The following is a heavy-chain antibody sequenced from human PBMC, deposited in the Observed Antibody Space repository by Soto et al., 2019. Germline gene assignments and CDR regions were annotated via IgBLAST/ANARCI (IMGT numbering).Heavy chain of an antibody. Sequence: ASVKVSCKASGYTFTSYDINWVRQATGQGLEWMGWLNPNSGNTAYAQKFQGRVTMTRNTSIGTAYMELSSLRSEDTAVYYCARALPPFDSWSGYWSDDYWGQGTLVTVSS. D-gene: IGHD3-3*01. CDR3: ARALPPFDSWSGYWSDDY. CDR1: GYTFTSYD. J-gene: IGHJ4*02. V-gene: IGHV1-8*01. CDR2: LNPNSGNT.